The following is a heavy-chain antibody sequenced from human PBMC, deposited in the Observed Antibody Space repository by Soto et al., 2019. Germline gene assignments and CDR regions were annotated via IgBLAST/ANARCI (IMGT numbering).Heavy chain of an antibody. CDR2: IYHSGST. CDR1: GGSISSGGYS. CDR3: ARGLRGFDY. D-gene: IGHD3-16*01. Sequence: SETLSLTCAVSGGSISSGGYSWSWIRQPPGKGLEWIGYIYHSGSTYYNPSLKSRVTISVDRSKNQFSLKLSSVTAADTAVYYCARGLRGFDYWGQGTLVTVSS. J-gene: IGHJ4*02. V-gene: IGHV4-30-2*01.